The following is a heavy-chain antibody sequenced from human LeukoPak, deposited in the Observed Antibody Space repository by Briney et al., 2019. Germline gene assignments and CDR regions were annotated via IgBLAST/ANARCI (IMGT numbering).Heavy chain of an antibody. V-gene: IGHV3-23*01. D-gene: IGHD3-10*01. CDR3: AKDVVVRGVPNWFDP. Sequence: PGGSLRLSCAASGFAFSNYAMNWVRQAPGKGLEWVSAFGGNGGATFYADSVKGRFTISRDNSDNTLFLQMNSLRAEDTAVYYCAKDVVVRGVPNWFDPWGQGTLVTVSS. J-gene: IGHJ5*02. CDR2: FGGNGGAT. CDR1: GFAFSNYA.